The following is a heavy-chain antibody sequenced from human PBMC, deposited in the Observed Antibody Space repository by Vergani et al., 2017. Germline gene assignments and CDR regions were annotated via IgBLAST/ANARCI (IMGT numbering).Heavy chain of an antibody. Sequence: EVQLLESGGGSAQPGESLRLSCVASGFTFTAHGLNWVRQAPGKGLEWVSAISGSGGSTYYADSVKGRFTISRDNSKNTLYLQMNSLRAEDTAVYYCAKCYGSGFYYYYMDVWGKGTTVTVSS. J-gene: IGHJ6*03. D-gene: IGHD3-10*01. CDR2: ISGSGGST. CDR1: GFTFTAHG. V-gene: IGHV3-23*01. CDR3: AKCYGSGFYYYYMDV.